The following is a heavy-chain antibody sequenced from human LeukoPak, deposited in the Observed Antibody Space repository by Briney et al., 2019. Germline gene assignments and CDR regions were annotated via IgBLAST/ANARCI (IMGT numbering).Heavy chain of an antibody. CDR3: ASSAKVLRYFDWLGLFDY. Sequence: GGSLRLSCAASGFTVSSNYMSWVRQAPGKGLEWVSDIYSGGSTYYADSVKCRFTISRDNSKNTLYLQMNSLRAEDTAVYYCASSAKVLRYFDWLGLFDYWGQGTLVTVSS. CDR1: GFTVSSNY. V-gene: IGHV3-53*01. J-gene: IGHJ4*02. D-gene: IGHD3-9*01. CDR2: IYSGGST.